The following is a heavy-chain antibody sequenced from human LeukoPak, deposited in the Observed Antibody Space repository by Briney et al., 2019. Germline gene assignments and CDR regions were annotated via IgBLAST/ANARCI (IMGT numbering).Heavy chain of an antibody. J-gene: IGHJ3*02. V-gene: IGHV3-53*04. D-gene: IGHD6-19*01. Sequence: GGSLRLSCAASGFTVSSNYMSWVRQAPGKGLEWVSVIHSGGSTYYADSVKGRFTISRHNSKNTLYLQMNSLRAEDTAVYYCAREIGGWYGYAFDIWGQGTMVTVSS. CDR3: AREIGGWYGYAFDI. CDR1: GFTVSSNY. CDR2: IHSGGST.